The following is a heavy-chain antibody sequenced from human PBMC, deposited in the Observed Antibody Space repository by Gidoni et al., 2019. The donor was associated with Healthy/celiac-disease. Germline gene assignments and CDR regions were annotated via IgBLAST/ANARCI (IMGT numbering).Heavy chain of an antibody. Sequence: QVQLHQCGAGLFKPSETLSLTSAVSGGSFSGYYWSWIRQPPGKGLEWIGEINHSGSTNYNPSRKSRVTISVDTSKNQFSLKLSSVTAADTAVYYCARARSPYYYDSSGRYFDYWGQGTLVTVSS. CDR1: GGSFSGYY. V-gene: IGHV4-34*01. CDR2: INHSGST. D-gene: IGHD3-22*01. CDR3: ARARSPYYYDSSGRYFDY. J-gene: IGHJ4*02.